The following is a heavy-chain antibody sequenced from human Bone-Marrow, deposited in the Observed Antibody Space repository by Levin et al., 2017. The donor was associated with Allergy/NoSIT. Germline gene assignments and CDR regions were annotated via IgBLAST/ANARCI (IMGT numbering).Heavy chain of an antibody. CDR1: GSTFTRYW. V-gene: IGHV5-51*01. CDR3: ARGVVVLSPTYHFYMAV. J-gene: IGHJ6*03. Sequence: GGSLRLSCQGSGSTFTRYWIGWVRQMPGKGLEWMGIIFPGDSDTRYSPSFEGQVTISADTSTNTAYLQWSSLKTSDTATYYCARGVVVLSPTYHFYMAVWGSGTTVTVSS. D-gene: IGHD2-21*01. CDR2: IFPGDSDT.